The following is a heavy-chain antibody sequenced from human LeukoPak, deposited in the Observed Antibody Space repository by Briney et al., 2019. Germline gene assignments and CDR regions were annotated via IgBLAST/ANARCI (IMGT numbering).Heavy chain of an antibody. CDR1: GFTFSSYS. CDR2: ISSSSSTI. D-gene: IGHD6-13*01. J-gene: IGHJ4*02. V-gene: IGHV3-48*01. Sequence: GGSLRLSCAASGFTFSSYSMNWVRQAPGKGLEWVSYISSSSSTIYYADSVKGRFTISRDNAKNSLYLQMNSLRAEDTAVYYCARDQYRYSSSWYGAYWGQGTLVTVSS. CDR3: ARDQYRYSSSWYGAY.